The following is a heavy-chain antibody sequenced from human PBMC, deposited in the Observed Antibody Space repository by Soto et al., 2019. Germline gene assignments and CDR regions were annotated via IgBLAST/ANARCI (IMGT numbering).Heavy chain of an antibody. Sequence: EVQLVESGGGLVQPGGSLRLSCAASGFSFSTYSMNWVRQAPGKGLEWVSSRSYTIYYIDSVKGRFTISRDNAKSSVYLEMNSLRDEDKAVYYCARGGSSSDNGMDVWGQGTTVTVSS. CDR2: SSRSYTI. J-gene: IGHJ6*02. V-gene: IGHV3-48*02. CDR3: ARGGSSSDNGMDV. D-gene: IGHD6-6*01. CDR1: GFSFSTYS.